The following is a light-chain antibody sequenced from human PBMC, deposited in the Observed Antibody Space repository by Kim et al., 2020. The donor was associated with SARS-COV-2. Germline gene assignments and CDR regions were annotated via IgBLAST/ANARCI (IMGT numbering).Light chain of an antibody. J-gene: IGLJ1*01. CDR2: LNSDGSH. CDR1: SGHSSWA. Sequence: APVKLTCTLNSGHSSWAIAWHQQQPEKGPRYLMKLNSDGSHSKGDGIPDRFSGSSSGAERYLTISSLQSEDEADYYCQTWGTGIHVFGSGTKVTVL. CDR3: QTWGTGIHV. V-gene: IGLV4-69*01.